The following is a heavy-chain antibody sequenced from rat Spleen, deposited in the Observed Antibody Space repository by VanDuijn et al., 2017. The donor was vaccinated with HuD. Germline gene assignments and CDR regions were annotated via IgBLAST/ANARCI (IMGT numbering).Heavy chain of an antibody. CDR1: GHSITSSYR. J-gene: IGHJ1*01. Sequence: EVQLQESGPGPVKVSESLSLTCSVTGHSITSSYRWNWIRKFPGNKMEWIGHVSYSGSSSYSPSLKSRISITRDTSKNQFFLQVNSVTTEDTATYYCARCTTDYWSYWYFDFWGPGTMVTVSS. V-gene: IGHV3-3*01. D-gene: IGHD1-6*01. CDR2: VSYSGSS. CDR3: ARCTTDYWSYWYFDF.